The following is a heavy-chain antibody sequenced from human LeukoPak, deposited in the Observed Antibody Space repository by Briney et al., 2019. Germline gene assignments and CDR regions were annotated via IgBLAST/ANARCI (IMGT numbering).Heavy chain of an antibody. CDR1: NGSFSGYY. D-gene: IGHD2-15*01. CDR3: ARLKLLPLYDAFDI. J-gene: IGHJ3*02. V-gene: IGHV4-34*01. Sequence: PSETLSLTCAVYNGSFSGYYWSWIRQPPGKGLEWIGEINHSGSTKYNPPLKSRVTISVDTSKNQFSLKLSSVTAADTAVYYCARLKLLPLYDAFDIWGQGTMVTVSS. CDR2: INHSGST.